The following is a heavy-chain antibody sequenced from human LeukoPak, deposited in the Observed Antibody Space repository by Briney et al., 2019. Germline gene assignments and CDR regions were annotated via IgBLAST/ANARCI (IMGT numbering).Heavy chain of an antibody. Sequence: PGGSLRLSCAASGFTFSRYAMHWVRQAPGKGLEWVSVISYDGSNKYYADSVKGRFTISRDDSRNKLYLQMNSLGGEDTAVYYCARKRYYYDSSANGWFDPWGQGTLVTVSS. V-gene: IGHV3-30-3*01. D-gene: IGHD3-22*01. J-gene: IGHJ5*02. CDR3: ARKRYYYDSSANGWFDP. CDR1: GFTFSRYA. CDR2: ISYDGSNK.